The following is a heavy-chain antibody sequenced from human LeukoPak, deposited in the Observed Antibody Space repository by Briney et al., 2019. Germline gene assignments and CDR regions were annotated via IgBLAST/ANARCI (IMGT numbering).Heavy chain of an antibody. CDR2: IIPIFGTA. CDR3: ARSFGGNSGFRYFQH. CDR1: GGTFSSYA. D-gene: IGHD4-23*01. Sequence: ASVKVSCKASGGTFSSYAISWVRQAPGQGLEWMGGIIPIFGTANYAQKFQGRVTITADESTSTAYMELSRLRSDDTAVYYCARSFGGNSGFRYFQHWGQGTLVTVSS. V-gene: IGHV1-69*13. J-gene: IGHJ1*01.